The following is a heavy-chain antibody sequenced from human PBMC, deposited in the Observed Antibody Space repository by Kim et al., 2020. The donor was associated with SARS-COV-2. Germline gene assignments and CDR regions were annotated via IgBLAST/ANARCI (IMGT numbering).Heavy chain of an antibody. J-gene: IGHJ6*02. D-gene: IGHD3-10*01. CDR3: ARGGGRFGELLSQPNAAYGMDV. Sequence: ASVKVSCKASGYTFTSYAMNWVRQAPGQGLEWMGWINTNTGNPTYAQGFTGRFVFSLDTSVSTAYLQISSLKAEDTAVYYCARGGGRFGELLSQPNAAYGMDVWGQGTTVTVSS. CDR2: INTNTGNP. V-gene: IGHV7-4-1*02. CDR1: GYTFTSYA.